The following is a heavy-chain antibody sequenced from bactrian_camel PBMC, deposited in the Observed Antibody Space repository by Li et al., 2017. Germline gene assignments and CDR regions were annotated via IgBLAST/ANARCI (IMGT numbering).Heavy chain of an antibody. CDR1: GYTYSSGC. CDR3: SVTGWDFLKALGTYHL. V-gene: IGHV3S1*01. J-gene: IGHJ4*01. Sequence: VQLVESGGDLVQPGGSLRLSCAASGYTYSSGCMAWFRQAPGKGLEWVSHINEGGGATFYADSVKGRFTSSIDNTTNSAYLQLSVLKTEDTATYYCSVTGWDFLKALGTYHLWARGTQVTVS. D-gene: IGHD5*01. CDR2: INEGGGAT.